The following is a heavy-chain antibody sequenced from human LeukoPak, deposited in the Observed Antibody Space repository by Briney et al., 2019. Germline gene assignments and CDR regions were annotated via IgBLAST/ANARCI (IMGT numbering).Heavy chain of an antibody. Sequence: GGSLRLSCAASAFTFSSYGMHWVRQAPGKGLEWVAFIRYDGSNKYYADSVKGRFTISRDNSKNTLYLQMNSLRAEDTAVYYCAKDHPPSLIAGATPLRDWGQGTLVTVSS. CDR2: IRYDGSNK. CDR1: AFTFSSYG. J-gene: IGHJ4*02. D-gene: IGHD1-26*01. CDR3: AKDHPPSLIAGATPLRD. V-gene: IGHV3-30*02.